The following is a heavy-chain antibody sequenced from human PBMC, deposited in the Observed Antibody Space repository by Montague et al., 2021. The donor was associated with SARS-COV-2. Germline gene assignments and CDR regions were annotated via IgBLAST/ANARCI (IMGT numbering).Heavy chain of an antibody. D-gene: IGHD3-10*01. Sequence: SETLSLTCAVYGGSFSGYYWSWIRQPPGKGLEWIGEINHSGSTXXXPSXXXRVTISVDTSKNQFSLKPSSVTAADTAVYYCARGRRILLWFGELLSGGDYYGMDVWGQGTTVTVSS. CDR3: ARGRRILLWFGELLSGGDYYGMDV. CDR1: GGSFSGYY. V-gene: IGHV4-34*01. J-gene: IGHJ6*02. CDR2: INHSGST.